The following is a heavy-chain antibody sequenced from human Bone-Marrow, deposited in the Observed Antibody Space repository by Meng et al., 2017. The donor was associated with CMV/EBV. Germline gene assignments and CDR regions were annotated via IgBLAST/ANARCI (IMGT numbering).Heavy chain of an antibody. CDR1: GYTFTGYY. V-gene: IGHV1-2*02. CDR2: INPNSGGT. J-gene: IGHJ6*02. CDR3: AREVCSSTSCYLHYYYYGMDV. Sequence: ASVKVSCKASGYTFTGYYMHWVRQAPGQGLEWMGWINPNSGGTNYAQKFQGRVTMARDTSISTAYMELSRLRSDDTAVYYGAREVCSSTSCYLHYYYYGMDVWGQGTTVTVSS. D-gene: IGHD2-2*01.